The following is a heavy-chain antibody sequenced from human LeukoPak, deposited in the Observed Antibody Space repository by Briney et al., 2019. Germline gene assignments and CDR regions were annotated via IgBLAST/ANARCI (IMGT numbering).Heavy chain of an antibody. CDR1: GFTFSSYS. D-gene: IGHD3-10*02. J-gene: IGHJ6*04. CDR3: AELGITMIGGV. Sequence: GGSLRLSCAASGFTFSSYSMNWVRQAPGKGLEWVSSISSSSSYIYYADSVKGRFTISRDDAKNSLYLQMNSLRAEDTAVYYCAELGITMIGGVWGKGTTVTVSS. CDR2: ISSSSSYI. V-gene: IGHV3-21*01.